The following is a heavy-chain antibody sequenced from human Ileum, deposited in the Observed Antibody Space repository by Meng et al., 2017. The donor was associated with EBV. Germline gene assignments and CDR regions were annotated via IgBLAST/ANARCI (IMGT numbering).Heavy chain of an antibody. Sequence: QWELGGCGVGVGRTGRSLRLSWSAFGFTFSNHAMHWVRQAPEKGLEWVALISYDGNIAYYADSVKGRFAISRDNSKNTLYLLMNSLRAEDSAVYYCAKERTGFYAELWGQGTLVTVSS. V-gene: IGHV3-30*18. CDR3: AKERTGFYAEL. CDR1: GFTFSNHA. J-gene: IGHJ4*02. D-gene: IGHD1-26*01. CDR2: ISYDGNIA.